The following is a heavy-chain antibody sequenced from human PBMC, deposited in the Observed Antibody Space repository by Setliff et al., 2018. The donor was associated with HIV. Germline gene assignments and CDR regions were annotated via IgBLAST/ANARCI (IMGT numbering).Heavy chain of an antibody. V-gene: IGHV4-34*01. CDR1: GGSFSGYY. D-gene: IGHD2-15*01. CDR2: IIHSGGA. CDR3: ARGGLGVVGAIDY. J-gene: IGHJ4*02. Sequence: SETLSLTCAVYGGSFSGYYWTWIRQPLGRGLEWIGEIIHSGGANYNRSLKSRVTISVDTSKNQFSLNLSSVTAADTAVYYCARGGLGVVGAIDYWSQGTLVTVSS.